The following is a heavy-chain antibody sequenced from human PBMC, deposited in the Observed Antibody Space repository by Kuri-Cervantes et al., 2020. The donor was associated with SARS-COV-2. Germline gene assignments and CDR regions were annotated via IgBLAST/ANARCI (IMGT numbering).Heavy chain of an antibody. J-gene: IGHJ4*02. D-gene: IGHD3-3*01. CDR3: AKSPYYDFWSGYHY. V-gene: IGHV3-43D*04. Sequence: GESLKISCAASGFTFDDYAMHWVRQAPGKGLEWVSLISWDGGSTYYADSVKGRFTISRDNSKNTLYLQMNSLRAEDTAVYYCAKSPYYDFWSGYHYWGQGTLVTVSS. CDR1: GFTFDDYA. CDR2: ISWDGGST.